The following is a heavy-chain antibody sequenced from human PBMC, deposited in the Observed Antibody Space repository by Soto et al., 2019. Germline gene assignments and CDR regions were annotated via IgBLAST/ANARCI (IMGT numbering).Heavy chain of an antibody. D-gene: IGHD3-3*01. Sequence: GGSLRLSCAASGFTFSSYSMNWVRQAPGKGLEWVSYISSSSSTIYYADSVKGRFTISRDNAKNSLYLQMNSLRAEDTAVYYCARDGDFWHHNWFDPWGQGTLVTVSS. CDR1: GFTFSSYS. V-gene: IGHV3-48*01. J-gene: IGHJ5*02. CDR2: ISSSSSTI. CDR3: ARDGDFWHHNWFDP.